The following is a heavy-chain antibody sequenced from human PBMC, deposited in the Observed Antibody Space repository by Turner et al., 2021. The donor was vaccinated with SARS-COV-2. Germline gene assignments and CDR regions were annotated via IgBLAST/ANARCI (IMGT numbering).Heavy chain of an antibody. J-gene: IGHJ6*02. Sequence: EVQLVETGGGLIQPGGSLSLSCAASGVTVSSNYMSWVRQAPGKGREWVSVIYSGGSTFYSDSVKGRFTISRDNSKNTLYLQMNSLRAEDTAVYYCARDRVDYGMDVWGQGTTVTVSS. CDR1: GVTVSSNY. V-gene: IGHV3-53*02. CDR2: IYSGGST. CDR3: ARDRVDYGMDV. D-gene: IGHD3-3*01.